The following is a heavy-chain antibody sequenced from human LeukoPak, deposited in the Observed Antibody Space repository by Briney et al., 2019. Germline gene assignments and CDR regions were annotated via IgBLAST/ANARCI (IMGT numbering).Heavy chain of an antibody. Sequence: GGSLRLSCAASGFIFSAHGMHWVRQAPGKGLEWVGTISNDGNKKLYADSVKGRFTFSRDNSKNSLYLQMNSLRVEDAAVYYCARDLDCSSTSCSGWDYWGQGTLVTVSS. V-gene: IGHV3-30*03. D-gene: IGHD2-2*01. CDR2: ISNDGNKK. CDR1: GFIFSAHG. J-gene: IGHJ4*02. CDR3: ARDLDCSSTSCSGWDY.